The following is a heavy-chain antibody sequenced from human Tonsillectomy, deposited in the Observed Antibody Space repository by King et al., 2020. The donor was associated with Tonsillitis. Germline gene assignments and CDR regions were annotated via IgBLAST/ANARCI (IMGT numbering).Heavy chain of an antibody. D-gene: IGHD1-1*01. CDR3: AGEISLADAFDI. V-gene: IGHV4-59*01. CDR2: IYYSGST. CDR1: GGSISSYY. Sequence: QLQESGPGLVKPSETLSLTCTVSGGSISSYYWSWIRQPPGKGLEWIGYIYYSGSTNYNPSLTSRVTMSVDTSKSQFSLKLSSVTAADTALYYCAGEISLADAFDIWGQGTMVTVSS. J-gene: IGHJ3*02.